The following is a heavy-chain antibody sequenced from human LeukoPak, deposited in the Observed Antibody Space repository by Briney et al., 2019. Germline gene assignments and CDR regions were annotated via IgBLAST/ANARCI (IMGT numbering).Heavy chain of an antibody. Sequence: ASVKVSCKAPGYSFTNYYMHWVRQAPGQGLEWMGLINPSAGTTTYAQKFQGRVTVTRDTSTSTVYTDLSSLKSEDTAVYYCARGKSSVWPVGLCMDVWGQGTTVTVSS. J-gene: IGHJ6*02. CDR2: INPSAGTT. V-gene: IGHV1-46*01. D-gene: IGHD6-19*01. CDR1: GYSFTNYY. CDR3: ARGKSSVWPVGLCMDV.